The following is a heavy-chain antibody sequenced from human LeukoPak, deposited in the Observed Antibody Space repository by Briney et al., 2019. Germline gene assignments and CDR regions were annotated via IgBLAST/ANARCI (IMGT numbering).Heavy chain of an antibody. J-gene: IGHJ4*02. Sequence: SVKVSCKASGGTFSSYAIGWVRQAPGQGLEWMGRIIPILGIANYAQKFQGRVTITADKSTSTAYMELSSLRSEDTAVYYCARSTEGSSWGYWGQGTLVTVSS. V-gene: IGHV1-69*04. D-gene: IGHD6-13*01. CDR2: IIPILGIA. CDR3: ARSTEGSSWGY. CDR1: GGTFSSYA.